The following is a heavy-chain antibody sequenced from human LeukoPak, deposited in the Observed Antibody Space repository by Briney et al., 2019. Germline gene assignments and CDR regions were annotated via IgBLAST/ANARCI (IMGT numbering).Heavy chain of an antibody. V-gene: IGHV3-15*01. CDR1: GFTFSSYS. J-gene: IGHJ3*02. CDR3: TTEVEVDAFDI. Sequence: GGSLRLSCAASGFTFSSYSMNWVRQAPGKGLEWVGRIKSKTDGGTTDYAAPVKGRFTISRDDSKNTLYLQMNSLKTEDTAVYYCTTEVEVDAFDIWGQGTMVTVSS. D-gene: IGHD3-22*01. CDR2: IKSKTDGGTT.